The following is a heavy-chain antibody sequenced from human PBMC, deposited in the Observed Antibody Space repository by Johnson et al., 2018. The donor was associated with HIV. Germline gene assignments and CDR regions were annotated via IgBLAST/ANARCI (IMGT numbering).Heavy chain of an antibody. CDR3: ARRDSGSLSFDI. CDR1: GFTFSSYG. J-gene: IGHJ3*02. CDR2: ISYDGSKK. Sequence: QVQLVESGGGVVQPGGSLRLSCAASGFTFSSYGMHWVRQAPGKGLEWVAFISYDGSKKYYADSVTGRFTISRDNSKNTLCLQMNNLRAEDTALYYCARRDSGSLSFDIWGPGTMVTVSS. D-gene: IGHD1-26*01. V-gene: IGHV3-33*05.